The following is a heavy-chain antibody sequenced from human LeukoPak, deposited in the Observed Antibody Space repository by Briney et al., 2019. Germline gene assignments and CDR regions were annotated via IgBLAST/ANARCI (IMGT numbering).Heavy chain of an antibody. V-gene: IGHV1-24*01. Sequence: ASVKVSCKVSGYTLTELSMHWVRQAPGKGLEWMGGFDPEDGETIYAQKFQGRVTITADKSTSTAYMELSSLRSEDTAVYYCARTQFQYSSSWPDYWGQGTLVTVSS. J-gene: IGHJ4*02. CDR3: ARTQFQYSSSWPDY. D-gene: IGHD6-13*01. CDR1: GYTLTELS. CDR2: FDPEDGET.